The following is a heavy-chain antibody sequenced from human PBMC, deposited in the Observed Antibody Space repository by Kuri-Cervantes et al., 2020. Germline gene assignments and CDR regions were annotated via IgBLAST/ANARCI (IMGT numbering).Heavy chain of an antibody. D-gene: IGHD2-15*01. CDR1: GFTFSSYG. CDR3: ARGAYCSGGSCYSRDYYGMDV. CDR2: ISSSSSTI. J-gene: IGHJ6*02. V-gene: IGHV3-48*02. Sequence: GESLKISCAASGFTFSSYGIHWVRQAPGKGLEWVSYISSSSSTIYYADSVKGRFTISRDNAKNSLYLQMNSLRDEDTAVYYCARGAYCSGGSCYSRDYYGMDVWGQGTTVTVSS.